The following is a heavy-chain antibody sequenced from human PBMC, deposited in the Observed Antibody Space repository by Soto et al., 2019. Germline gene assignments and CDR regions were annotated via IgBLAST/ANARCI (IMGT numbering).Heavy chain of an antibody. V-gene: IGHV4-59*01. J-gene: IGHJ4*02. CDR2: IYYSGST. CDR3: ARVMATALAPQSQAAPNFDY. Sequence: SETLSLTCTVSGGSISRYYWSWIRQPPGKGLEWIGYIYYSGSTNYNPSLKSRVTISVDTSKNQFSLKLSSVTAADTAVYYCARVMATALAPQSQAAPNFDYWGQGTLVTVSS. D-gene: IGHD6-6*01. CDR1: GGSISRYY.